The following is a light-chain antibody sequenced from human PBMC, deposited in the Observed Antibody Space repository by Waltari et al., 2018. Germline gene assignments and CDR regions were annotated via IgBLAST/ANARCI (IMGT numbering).Light chain of an antibody. V-gene: IGKV3-20*01. J-gene: IGKJ2*01. CDR2: GAS. CDR1: QSLTKRY. CDR3: QQYGSSILYT. Sequence: VLTQSPGTLSLSPGERATLSCRASQSLTKRYLAWYQQKPGQAPRLLIYGASSRAAGIPDSFSGSGSGTDFTLTISSLEPEDSAVYYCQQYGSSILYTFGQGTKLEIK.